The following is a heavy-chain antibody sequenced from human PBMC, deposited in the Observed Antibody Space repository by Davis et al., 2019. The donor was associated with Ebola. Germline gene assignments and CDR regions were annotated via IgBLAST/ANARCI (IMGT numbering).Heavy chain of an antibody. Sequence: GESLKISRKGSGYSFTSYWISWVRQMPGKGLEWMGRIDPSDSYTNYSPSFQGHVTISADKSISTAYLQWSSLKASDTAMYYCARALYDSSGYYAYYFDYWGQGTLVTVSS. CDR2: IDPSDSYT. J-gene: IGHJ4*02. D-gene: IGHD3-22*01. CDR3: ARALYDSSGYYAYYFDY. CDR1: GYSFTSYW. V-gene: IGHV5-10-1*01.